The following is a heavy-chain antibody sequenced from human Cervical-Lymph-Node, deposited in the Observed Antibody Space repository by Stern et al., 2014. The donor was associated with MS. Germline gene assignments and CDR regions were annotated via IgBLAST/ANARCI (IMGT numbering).Heavy chain of an antibody. CDR1: GFTFSSYG. CDR3: ARSSSPSPYYYYGMDV. V-gene: IGHV3-33*01. Sequence: VQLLESVGGVVQPGRSLRLSCAASGFTFSSYGMHWVRQAPGKGLEWVAVIWYDGSNKYYADSVKGRFTISRDNSKNTLYLQMNSLRAEDTAVYYCARSSSPSPYYYYGMDVWGQGTTVTVSS. D-gene: IGHD6-13*01. J-gene: IGHJ6*02. CDR2: IWYDGSNK.